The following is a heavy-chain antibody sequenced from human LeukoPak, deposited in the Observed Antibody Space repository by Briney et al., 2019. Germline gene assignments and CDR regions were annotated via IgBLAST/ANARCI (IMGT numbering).Heavy chain of an antibody. CDR3: ARLPDSSGYYYPYDY. V-gene: IGHV3-30*04. J-gene: IGHJ4*02. CDR1: GFTFSSYA. D-gene: IGHD3-22*01. Sequence: GGSLRLSCAASGFTFSSYAMHWVRQAPGEGLEWVAVISYDGSNKYYADSVKGRFTISRDNSKNTLYLQMNSLRAEDTAVYYCARLPDSSGYYYPYDYWGQGTLVTVSS. CDR2: ISYDGSNK.